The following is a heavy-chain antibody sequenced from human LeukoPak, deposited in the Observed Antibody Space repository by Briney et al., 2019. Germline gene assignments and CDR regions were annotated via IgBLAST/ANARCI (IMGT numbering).Heavy chain of an antibody. D-gene: IGHD2-8*02. CDR2: ISRDGNTI. CDR1: GFTFTPYT. V-gene: IGHV3-48*01. Sequence: PGGSLRLSCAATGFTFTPYTMNWFRQPPGKGLEWVSYISRDGNTIYYADSVKGRFTISRDIAKKSLFLQMDSLRVEDTAMYYWAKGTTGTWGQGTLVTVSS. J-gene: IGHJ5*02. CDR3: AKGTTGT.